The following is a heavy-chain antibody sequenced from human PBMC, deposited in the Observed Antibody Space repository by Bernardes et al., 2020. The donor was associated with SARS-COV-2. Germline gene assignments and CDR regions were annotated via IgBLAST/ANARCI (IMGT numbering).Heavy chain of an antibody. J-gene: IGHJ4*02. CDR1: GFTFSAYS. CDR2: ASYDETKD. V-gene: IGHV3-30-3*01. CDR3: ARTARDRRVLPGDFDY. D-gene: IGHD7-27*01. Sequence: GGSLRLSCVASGFTFSAYSIHWVRQAPGKGLEWVAAASYDETKDYYADSVKGRFIVSRDNSKNTLYLQLNSLTAEDTALYYCARTARDRRVLPGDFDYWGQGTLVTVSS.